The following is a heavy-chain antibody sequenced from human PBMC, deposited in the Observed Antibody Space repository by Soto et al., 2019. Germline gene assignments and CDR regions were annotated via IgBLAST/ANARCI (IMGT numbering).Heavy chain of an antibody. CDR2: LYGDDDM. CDR1: GFSLSTSDVA. CDR3: AHCIAGHDALDV. D-gene: IGHD6-13*01. J-gene: IGHJ3*01. Sequence: QITLTESGPTLVTPTQTLTLTCTFSGFSLSTSDVAMGWIRQPTGTALEWLALLYGDDDMRYSPSLKNRLTVTRDTSKDQVVLTMNNMDPVDTAIYYCAHCIAGHDALDVWGQGTMVSVSS. V-gene: IGHV2-5*02.